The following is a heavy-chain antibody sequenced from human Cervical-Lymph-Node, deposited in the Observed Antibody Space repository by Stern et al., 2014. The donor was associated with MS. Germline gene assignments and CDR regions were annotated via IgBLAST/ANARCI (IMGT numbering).Heavy chain of an antibody. J-gene: IGHJ5*02. CDR2: IIPGFGTT. CDR3: ARDQGDYGSGSEDSWFDP. D-gene: IGHD3-10*01. Sequence: QVQLVESGAEVKKPGSSVKVSCKASRDTFSHYALSWVRQAPGQGLEWMGGIIPGFGTTSYTEKFQGRVTITADTSTNIAYMELRNLRFEDTAVYFCARDQGDYGSGSEDSWFDPWGQGTLVTVSS. CDR1: RDTFSHYA. V-gene: IGHV1-69*06.